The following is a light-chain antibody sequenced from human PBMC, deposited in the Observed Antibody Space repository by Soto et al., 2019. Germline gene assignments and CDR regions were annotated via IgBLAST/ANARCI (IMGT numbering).Light chain of an antibody. CDR3: QQYGSSPWT. CDR2: GAS. V-gene: IGKV3-20*01. CDR1: QSVSRSY. Sequence: EIVLTQSPGTLSLSPGERATLSCRASQSVSRSYLAWYQQKPGQAPRLLIYGASSRATGIPDRFSGSGSGTDFTLTISRLEPEDFAVYVCQQYGSSPWTFGQGTKVEIK. J-gene: IGKJ1*01.